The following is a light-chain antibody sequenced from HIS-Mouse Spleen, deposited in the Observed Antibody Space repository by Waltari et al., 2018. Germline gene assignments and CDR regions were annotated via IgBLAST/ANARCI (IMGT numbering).Light chain of an antibody. CDR2: EGS. Sequence: QSALTQPASVSGSPGQSITISCPGNSSDVGSYKLVSWYQQHPGKAPNLMIYEGSKRPSVVSNRFSGSKSGNTASLTISGLQAEDEADYYCCSYAGSSTLVFGGGTKLTVL. V-gene: IGLV2-23*01. CDR3: CSYAGSSTLV. J-gene: IGLJ3*02. CDR1: SSDVGSYKL.